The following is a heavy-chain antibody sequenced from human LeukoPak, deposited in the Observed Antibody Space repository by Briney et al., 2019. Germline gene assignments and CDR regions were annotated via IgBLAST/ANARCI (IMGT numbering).Heavy chain of an antibody. V-gene: IGHV3-53*01. CDR3: ARGPVAGTSPYFDY. CDR1: GFTVSSNY. J-gene: IGHJ4*02. CDR2: IYSGGST. Sequence: SGGSLRLSCAASGFTVSSNYMSWVRQAPGKGLEWVSVIYSGGSTYYADSVKGRFTISRDNSKNTLCLQMNSLRAEDTAVYYCARGPVAGTSPYFDYWGQGTLVTVSS. D-gene: IGHD6-19*01.